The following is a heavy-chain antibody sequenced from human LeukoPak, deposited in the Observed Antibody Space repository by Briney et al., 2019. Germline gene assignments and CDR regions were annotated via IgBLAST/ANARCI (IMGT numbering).Heavy chain of an antibody. D-gene: IGHD3-10*01. J-gene: IGHJ6*03. CDR1: GYTFTSYY. Sequence: ASVKVSCKTSGYTFTSYYMHWVRQAPGQGLEWMGWINPNSGGTNYAQKFQGRVTMTRDTSISTAYMELSSLRSEDMAVYYCAREIRSMVRGVIGYYYYYMDVWGKGTTVTVSS. CDR2: INPNSGGT. CDR3: AREIRSMVRGVIGYYYYYMDV. V-gene: IGHV1-2*02.